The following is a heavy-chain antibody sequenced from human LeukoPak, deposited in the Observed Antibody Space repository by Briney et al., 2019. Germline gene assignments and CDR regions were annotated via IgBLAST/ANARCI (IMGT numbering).Heavy chain of an antibody. CDR3: ASSLNYYDSSGYYYY. Sequence: KPSETLSLTCAVYGGSFSGYYWSWIRQPPGKGLEWIGEINHSGSTNYNPSLKSRVIISVDTSKNQFSLKLSSVTAADTAVYYCASSLNYYDSSGYYYYWGQGTLVTVSS. CDR1: GGSFSGYY. CDR2: INHSGST. V-gene: IGHV4-34*01. D-gene: IGHD3-22*01. J-gene: IGHJ4*02.